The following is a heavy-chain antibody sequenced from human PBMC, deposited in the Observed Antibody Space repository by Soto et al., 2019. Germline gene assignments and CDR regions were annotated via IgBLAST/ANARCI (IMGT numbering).Heavy chain of an antibody. D-gene: IGHD3-10*01. J-gene: IGHJ6*03. CDR1: GGSFSGYQ. CDR3: ARGLILWFGELSRRGGYYYYVDV. Sequence: QVQLQQWGAGLLKPSETLSLTCAVYGGSFSGYQWSWIRQTPGKGLEWIGEINDSGNINYNPSLKSRVTTVVDTAKKQISLKLSSVTAADTAVYYCARGLILWFGELSRRGGYYYYVDVWGKGTTVTVSS. CDR2: INDSGNI. V-gene: IGHV4-34*01.